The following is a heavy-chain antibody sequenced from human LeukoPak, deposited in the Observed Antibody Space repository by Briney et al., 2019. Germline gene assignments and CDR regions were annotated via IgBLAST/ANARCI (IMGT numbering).Heavy chain of an antibody. J-gene: IGHJ4*02. CDR3: ASYNWNYFLFDY. D-gene: IGHD1-7*01. Sequence: PSETLSLTCTVSGGSISSSSYYWGWIRQPPGKGLEWIGSIYYSGSTYYNPSLKSRVTISLDTSKNQFSLKLSSVTAADTAVYYCASYNWNYFLFDYWGQGTLVTVSS. V-gene: IGHV4-39*01. CDR1: GGSISSSSYY. CDR2: IYYSGST.